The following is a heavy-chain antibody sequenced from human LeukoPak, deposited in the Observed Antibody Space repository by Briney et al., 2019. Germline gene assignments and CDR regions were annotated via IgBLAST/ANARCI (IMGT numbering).Heavy chain of an antibody. J-gene: IGHJ1*01. CDR1: GFTFSSHE. CDR3: ARGEYYYDGGY. V-gene: IGHV3-48*03. Sequence: GGSLRLSCAAFGFTFSSHEMNWVRQAPGKGLEWVAYISGSGTVIYYVDSVKGRFTISRDNAKNSLYLQMNSLRVEDTAVYYCARGEYYYDGGYWGQGTLVTVSS. D-gene: IGHD3-22*01. CDR2: ISGSGTVI.